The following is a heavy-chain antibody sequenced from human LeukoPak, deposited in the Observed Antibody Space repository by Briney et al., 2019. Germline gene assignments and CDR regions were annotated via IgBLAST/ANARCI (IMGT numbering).Heavy chain of an antibody. CDR3: ARDDSSGYDY. J-gene: IGHJ4*02. D-gene: IGHD3-22*01. CDR1: GGSISSYY. V-gene: IGHV4-59*01. CDR2: IYYSGST. Sequence: SETLSLTCTVSGGSISSYYWNWIRQPPGKGLEWIGYIYYSGSTNYNPSLKSRVTISVDTSKNQFSLKLSSVTAADTAVYYCARDDSSGYDYWGQGTLVTVSS.